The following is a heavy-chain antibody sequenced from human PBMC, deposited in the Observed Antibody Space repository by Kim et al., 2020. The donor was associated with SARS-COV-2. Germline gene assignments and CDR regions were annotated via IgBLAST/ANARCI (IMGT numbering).Heavy chain of an antibody. V-gene: IGHV3-48*02. J-gene: IGHJ5*02. D-gene: IGHD1-20*01. CDR2: ISSSSSAI. CDR1: GFTFSSYS. Sequence: GGSLRLSCAASGFTFSSYSMNWVRQAPGKGLEWVSYISSSSSAIYYADSVKGRFTISRDNAKNSLYLQMNSLRDEDTAVYYCASAGIRSWRPLNWFDPWGQGTLVTVSS. CDR3: ASAGIRSWRPLNWFDP.